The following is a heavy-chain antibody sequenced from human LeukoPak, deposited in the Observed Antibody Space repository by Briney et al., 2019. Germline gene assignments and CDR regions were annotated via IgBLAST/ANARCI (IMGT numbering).Heavy chain of an antibody. CDR3: ARRLTQYDCFDP. J-gene: IGHJ5*02. D-gene: IGHD2-2*01. Sequence: SQTLSLTCAISGDSVSSDSVTWNWIRQSPSRGLEWLGRTYYRSTWYNDYAVSVRGRITVNPDTSKNQFSLHLNSVTPEDTAVYYCARRLTQYDCFDPWGRGILVTVSS. CDR2: TYYRSTWYN. V-gene: IGHV6-1*01. CDR1: GDSVSSDSVT.